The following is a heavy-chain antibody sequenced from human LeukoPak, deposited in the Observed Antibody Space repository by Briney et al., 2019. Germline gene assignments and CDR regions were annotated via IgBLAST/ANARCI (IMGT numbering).Heavy chain of an antibody. D-gene: IGHD3-22*01. CDR3: ASKIGGYYDSSGYDAFDI. V-gene: IGHV4-38-2*02. CDR1: GYSISSAYY. J-gene: IGHJ3*02. CDR2: MYHSGST. Sequence: SETLSLTCSVSGYSISSAYYWGWIRQPPGKGLEWIGTMYHSGSTNYNPSLKSRVTISVDTSKNQFSLKLSSVTAADTAVYYCASKIGGYYDSSGYDAFDIWGQGTMVTVSS.